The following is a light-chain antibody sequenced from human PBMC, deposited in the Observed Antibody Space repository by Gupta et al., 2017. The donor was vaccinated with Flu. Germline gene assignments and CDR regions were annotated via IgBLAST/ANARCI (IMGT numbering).Light chain of an antibody. J-gene: IGKJ3*01. CDR2: NAS. CDR1: QSVSSK. CDR3: QQYHDWPPLFT. V-gene: IGKV3-15*01. Sequence: EILMTQSPATLSVSPGERATLSCRASQSVSSKLAWYQQKPGQAPRLLIYNASTRANGISARFSGRGAGTEFTLTISSLQSEDSEVYYCQQYHDWPPLFTFGPGSRVEI.